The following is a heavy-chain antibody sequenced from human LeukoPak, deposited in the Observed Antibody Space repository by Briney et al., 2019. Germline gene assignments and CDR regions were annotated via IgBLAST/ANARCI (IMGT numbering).Heavy chain of an antibody. J-gene: IGHJ4*02. CDR2: IYYRGNT. CDR3: ASERGYHAN. D-gene: IGHD5-12*01. CDR1: GASISTRGYY. V-gene: IGHV4-39*07. Sequence: SETLSLTCTVSGASISTRGYYWGWIRQPPGNGLEWIGTIYYRGNTYYNPSLGGRVTMSVDTSKNQFSLNVISMTAADTAMYYCASERGYHANWGQGTLVTVSS.